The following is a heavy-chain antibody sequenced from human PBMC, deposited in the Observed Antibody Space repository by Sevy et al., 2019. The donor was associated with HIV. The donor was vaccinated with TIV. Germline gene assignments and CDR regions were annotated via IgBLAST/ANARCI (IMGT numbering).Heavy chain of an antibody. CDR1: GYTLTKLS. V-gene: IGHV1-24*01. J-gene: IGHJ4*02. Sequence: ASVKVSCKVSGYTLTKLSMHWVRQAPGKGLEWMGSFDPEDGETIYQQKLKGRVTMTEDTYTDTAYMELSSLRSEDTAVYYCATTKDYYEDSGSPFDYWGQGTLVTVSS. D-gene: IGHD3-22*01. CDR3: ATTKDYYEDSGSPFDY. CDR2: FDPEDGET.